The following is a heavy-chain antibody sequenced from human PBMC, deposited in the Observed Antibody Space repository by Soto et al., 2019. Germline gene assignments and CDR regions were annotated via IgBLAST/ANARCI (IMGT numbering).Heavy chain of an antibody. CDR1: DGSIRSEY. CDR2: IYYSGST. D-gene: IGHD3-10*02. J-gene: IGHJ5*02. V-gene: IGHV4-59*08. Sequence: SETLSLTCTVSDGSIRSEYRTWIRQPPGKGLEWIGYIYYSGSTSYNPSLKSRVTISVDTSKNQFSLKLSSVTAADTAVYYCASLLCSHSNWFDPWGQGTLVTVSS. CDR3: ASLLCSHSNWFDP.